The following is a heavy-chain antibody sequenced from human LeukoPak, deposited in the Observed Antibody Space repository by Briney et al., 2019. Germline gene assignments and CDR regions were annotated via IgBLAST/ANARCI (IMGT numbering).Heavy chain of an antibody. D-gene: IGHD6-13*01. J-gene: IGHJ4*02. Sequence: SETLSLTCAVYGGSFSGYYWSWIRQPPGKGLEWIGEINHSGSTNYNPSLKSRVTISVDTSKNQFSLKLSSVTAADTAVYYCARDGDRIAAAGTGFDYWGQGTLVTVSS. CDR3: ARDGDRIAAAGTGFDY. CDR1: GGSFSGYY. V-gene: IGHV4-34*01. CDR2: INHSGST.